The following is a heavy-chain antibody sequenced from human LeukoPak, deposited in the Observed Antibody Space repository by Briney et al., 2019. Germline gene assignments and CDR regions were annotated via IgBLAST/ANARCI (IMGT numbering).Heavy chain of an antibody. V-gene: IGHV1-18*01. D-gene: IGHD6-19*01. CDR3: ARDPVYLYSSGPSDDY. J-gene: IGHJ4*02. CDR2: ISAYNGNT. Sequence: ASVKVSCKASGYTFTSYDINWVRQAPGQGLEWMGWISAYNGNTNYAQKLQGRVTMTTDTSTSTAYMELRSLRSDDTAVYYCARDPVYLYSSGPSDDYWGQGTLVTVSS. CDR1: GYTFTSYD.